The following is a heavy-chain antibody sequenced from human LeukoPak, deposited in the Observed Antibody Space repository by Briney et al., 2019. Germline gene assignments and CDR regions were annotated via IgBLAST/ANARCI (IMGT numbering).Heavy chain of an antibody. CDR2: IKQDGSEK. V-gene: IGHV3-7*01. J-gene: IGHJ5*02. Sequence: GGSLRLSCAASGFTFSSYWMSWVRQAPGKGLEWVANIKQDGSEKYYVDSVKGRFTISRDNAKNSLYLQMNSLRAEDTAVYYCARDRRQGYCSSTSCINWFDPWRQGTLVTVSS. D-gene: IGHD2-2*01. CDR1: GFTFSSYW. CDR3: ARDRRQGYCSSTSCINWFDP.